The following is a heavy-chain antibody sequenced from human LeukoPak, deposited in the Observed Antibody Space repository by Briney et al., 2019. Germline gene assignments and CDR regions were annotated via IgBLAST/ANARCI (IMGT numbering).Heavy chain of an antibody. D-gene: IGHD5-12*01. J-gene: IGHJ4*02. CDR1: GGSIRTNLSY. CDR2: MFYSGNT. Sequence: SETLSLTCTVSGGSIRTNLSYCGWIRQSPGKGLEWIGSMFYSGNTFYNPSLKSRVTISADASKNQFSLQLSSVTAADTAVYYCAGDDNGYGRNHYWGQGTLVTVSS. V-gene: IGHV4-39*02. CDR3: AGDDNGYGRNHY.